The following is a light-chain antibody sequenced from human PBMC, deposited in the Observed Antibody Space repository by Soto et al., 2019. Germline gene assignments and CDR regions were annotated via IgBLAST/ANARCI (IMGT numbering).Light chain of an antibody. Sequence: QSVLTQSPSASGTRGLRITISCSGSTSNLGSNSVNWYQQLPGTAPKVVIYGNNQRPSGVPDRFSGSKSGTSASLAITGLQAEDEADYYCQSYDSSLSGSVFGGGTKLTVL. V-gene: IGLV1-44*01. J-gene: IGLJ2*01. CDR1: TSNLGSNS. CDR3: QSYDSSLSGSV. CDR2: GNN.